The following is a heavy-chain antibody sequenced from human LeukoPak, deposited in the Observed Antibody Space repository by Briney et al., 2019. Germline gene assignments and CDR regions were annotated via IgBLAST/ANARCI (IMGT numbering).Heavy chain of an antibody. CDR1: GFTFSSYG. J-gene: IGHJ5*02. V-gene: IGHV3-33*06. CDR3: AKNPRSYDSSGYYYPDP. CDR2: IWYDGSNK. Sequence: GGALRLSCAASGFTFSSYGMHWVRQAPGKGLEWVAVIWYDGSNKYYADSVKGRFTISRDNSKNTLYLQMNSLRAEDTAVYYCAKNPRSYDSSGYYYPDPWGQGTLVTVSS. D-gene: IGHD3-22*01.